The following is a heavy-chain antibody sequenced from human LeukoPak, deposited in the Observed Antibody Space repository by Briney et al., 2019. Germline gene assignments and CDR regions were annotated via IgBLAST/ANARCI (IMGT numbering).Heavy chain of an antibody. V-gene: IGHV3-7*01. J-gene: IGHJ5*02. CDR2: IREDGSEK. CDR1: GFTFSNYW. D-gene: IGHD6-13*01. Sequence: GGSLRLSCAASGFTFSNYWMTWVRQAPGKGLEWVANIREDGSEKYYVDSVKGRFTISRDNAKNSLYLQVNSLRAEDTAVYYCASRSINWYRGNNWFDPWGQGTLVTVSS. CDR3: ASRSINWYRGNNWFDP.